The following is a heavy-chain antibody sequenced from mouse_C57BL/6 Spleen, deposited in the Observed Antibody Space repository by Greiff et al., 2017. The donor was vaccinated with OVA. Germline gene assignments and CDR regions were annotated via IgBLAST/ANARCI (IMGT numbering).Heavy chain of an antibody. CDR2: LHPSSGYT. CDR1: GYTFTSYW. V-gene: IGHV1-7*01. Sequence: QVQLQQSGAELAKPGASVKLSCQASGYTFTSYWMPWVKQRPGQGLEWIGYLHPSSGYTKYNQKFKATATLTADKSSITAYMQLSSRTYEDSAVYFWARGGISTTVVEAGCFDYWGQGTTLTVSS. J-gene: IGHJ2*01. D-gene: IGHD1-1*01. CDR3: ARGGISTTVVEAGCFDY.